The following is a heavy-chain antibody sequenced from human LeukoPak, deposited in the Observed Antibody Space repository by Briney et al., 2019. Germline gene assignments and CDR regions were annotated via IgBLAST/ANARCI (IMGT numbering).Heavy chain of an antibody. Sequence: KTGGSLRLSCAASGFTFSSYSMNWVRQAPGKGLEWVSFISSSSSYIYYADSVKGRFTISRDNAKNSLYLQMNSLRAEDTAVYYCARANGAAGDYWGQGTLVTVSS. CDR3: ARANGAAGDY. CDR2: ISSSSSYI. J-gene: IGHJ4*02. D-gene: IGHD6-13*01. CDR1: GFTFSSYS. V-gene: IGHV3-21*01.